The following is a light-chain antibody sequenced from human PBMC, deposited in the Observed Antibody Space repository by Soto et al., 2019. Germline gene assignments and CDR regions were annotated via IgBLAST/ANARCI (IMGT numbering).Light chain of an antibody. CDR3: SSYAGSNNFWV. J-gene: IGLJ2*01. CDR2: EVT. V-gene: IGLV2-8*01. Sequence: QSVLTQPPSVSGSPGQSVTISCTGTSSDVGDYNYVSWYQHQPDKAPKLMIYEVTKRPSGVPDRFSGSKSGNTASLTVSGLQAEDEADYYCSSYAGSNNFWVFGGGTKLTVL. CDR1: SSDVGDYNY.